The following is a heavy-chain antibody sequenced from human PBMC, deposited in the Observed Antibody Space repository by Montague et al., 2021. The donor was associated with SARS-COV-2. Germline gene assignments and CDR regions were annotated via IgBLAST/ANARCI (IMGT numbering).Heavy chain of an antibody. Sequence: SETRSLTCSVSGGSISDYYWNWIRQPPGKGLEWIGYIYYNTGNTNYNPSLQSRVTISLDTSKNQFSLNLRSVTAADTALYFCARGTGYDYYFDCWALGTLVTGSS. J-gene: IGHJ4*02. CDR3: ARGTGYDYYFDC. CDR2: IYYNTGNT. V-gene: IGHV4-59*01. D-gene: IGHD5-12*01. CDR1: GGSISDYY.